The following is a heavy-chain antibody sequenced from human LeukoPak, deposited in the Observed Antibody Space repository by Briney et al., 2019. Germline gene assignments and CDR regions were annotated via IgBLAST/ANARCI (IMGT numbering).Heavy chain of an antibody. CDR3: ARDAPLPDF. D-gene: IGHD1-26*01. Sequence: GGSLRLSCAASGVTFGSYTMNWVRQAPGKGLEWVSSISSSSNYIYYADSVKGRFTISRDNAKNSLYLQMNSLRAEDTAVYYCARDAPLPDFWGQGTLVTVSS. J-gene: IGHJ4*02. CDR1: GVTFGSYT. V-gene: IGHV3-21*01. CDR2: ISSSSNYI.